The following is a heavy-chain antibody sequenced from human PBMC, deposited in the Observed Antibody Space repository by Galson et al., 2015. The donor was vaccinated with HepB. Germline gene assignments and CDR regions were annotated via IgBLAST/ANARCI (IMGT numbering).Heavy chain of an antibody. D-gene: IGHD1-1*01. CDR3: AKDRRTGTTPPDGFDI. J-gene: IGHJ3*02. CDR2: ISGSDGST. Sequence: SLRLSCAASGFTFSSYAMSWVRQVPEKGLEWVSSISGSDGSTYYTDSVKGRFTISRDDSKSTLCLQMNSLRAEDTAVYYCAKDRRTGTTPPDGFDIWGQGTMVTVSS. CDR1: GFTFSSYA. V-gene: IGHV3-23*01.